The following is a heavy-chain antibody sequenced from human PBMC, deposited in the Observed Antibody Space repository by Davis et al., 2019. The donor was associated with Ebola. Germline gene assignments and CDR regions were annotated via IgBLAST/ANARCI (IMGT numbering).Heavy chain of an antibody. J-gene: IGHJ4*02. CDR1: GFTFSNAW. V-gene: IGHV3-15*07. Sequence: GGSLRLSCAASGFTFSNAWMNWVRQAPGKGLEWVGRIKSKTDGGTTDYAAPVKGRFTISRDDSKNTLYLQMNSLKTEDTAVYYCTTGRYDYVWGTWDYFDYWGQGTLVTV. D-gene: IGHD3-16*01. CDR3: TTGRYDYVWGTWDYFDY. CDR2: IKSKTDGGTT.